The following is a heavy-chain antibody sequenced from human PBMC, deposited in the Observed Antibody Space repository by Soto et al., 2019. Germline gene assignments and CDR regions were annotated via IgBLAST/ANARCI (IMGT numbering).Heavy chain of an antibody. D-gene: IGHD2-2*01. Sequence: SETLSLTCTVSGGSISSSSYYWGWIRQPPGKGLEWIGSIYYSGSTYYNPSLKSRVTITVDTSKNQFSLKLSSVTAADTAVYYCARHRDIVVVPAAREGYYMDVWGKGTTVTVSS. V-gene: IGHV4-39*01. J-gene: IGHJ6*03. CDR1: GGSISSSSYY. CDR2: IYYSGST. CDR3: ARHRDIVVVPAAREGYYMDV.